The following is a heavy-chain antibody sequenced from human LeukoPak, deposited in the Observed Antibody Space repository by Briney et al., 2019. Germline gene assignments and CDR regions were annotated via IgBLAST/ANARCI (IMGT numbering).Heavy chain of an antibody. J-gene: IGHJ4*02. CDR3: ARNRSEPLGNGGSFDY. CDR1: GYSISSGDY. V-gene: IGHV4-38-2*01. D-gene: IGHD3-16*01. CDR2: IFNSGST. Sequence: SETLSLTCAVSGYSISSGDYWGWIRQPPGKGLEWIGSIFNSGSTYDNPSLKSRVTISADTSKRHFSLKLSSVTAADTAVYYCARNRSEPLGNGGSFDYWGQGTLVTVSS.